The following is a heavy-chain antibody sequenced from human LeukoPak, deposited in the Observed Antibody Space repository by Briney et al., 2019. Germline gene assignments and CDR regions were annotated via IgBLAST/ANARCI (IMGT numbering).Heavy chain of an antibody. V-gene: IGHV3-21*01. Sequence: GGSLRLSCAASEFTFSSYNMNWVRQAPGKGLEWVSCISGSGKYIYYADSVKGRFTISRDNAKNSLYLQMNCLRAEDTAVYYCAKDSSSWSFDYWGQGTLVTVSS. D-gene: IGHD6-13*01. J-gene: IGHJ4*02. CDR1: EFTFSSYN. CDR3: AKDSSSWSFDY. CDR2: ISGSGKYI.